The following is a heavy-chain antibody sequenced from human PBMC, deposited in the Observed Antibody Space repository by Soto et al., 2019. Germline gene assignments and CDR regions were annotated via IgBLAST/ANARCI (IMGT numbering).Heavy chain of an antibody. D-gene: IGHD1-26*01. CDR1: GFTFSSYS. J-gene: IGHJ3*02. Sequence: GGSLRLSCAASGFTFSSYSMNWVRQAPGKGLEWVSSISSSSSYIYYADSVKGRFTISRDNAKNSLYLQMNSLRAEDTAVYYYARERELRHPYVAFDIWGQGTMVTVSS. CDR2: ISSSSSYI. CDR3: ARERELRHPYVAFDI. V-gene: IGHV3-21*01.